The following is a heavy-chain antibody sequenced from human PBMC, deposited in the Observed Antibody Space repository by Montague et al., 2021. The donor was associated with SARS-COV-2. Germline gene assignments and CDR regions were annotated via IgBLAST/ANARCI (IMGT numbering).Heavy chain of an antibody. CDR1: GESISGYY. Sequence: SETLSLTCAVSGESISGYYYDWIRKTQAHGQEWIWEINDSGNTYYYQSLSSRLTISMDTSKKQFYLKLSSESTADTAAYYCARGADYDCWSGYLRYKWFDPWGLGTPVTVSS. D-gene: IGHD3-3*01. J-gene: IGHJ5*02. V-gene: IGHV4-34*01. CDR3: ARGADYDCWSGYLRYKWFDP. CDR2: INDSGNT.